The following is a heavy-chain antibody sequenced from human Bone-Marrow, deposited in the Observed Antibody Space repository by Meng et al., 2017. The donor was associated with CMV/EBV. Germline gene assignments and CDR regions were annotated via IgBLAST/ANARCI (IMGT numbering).Heavy chain of an antibody. Sequence: QLQRRESGPGLVNPSETLSLTCTVSGGSISSSSYYWGWIRQPPGKGLEWIGSIYYSGSTYYNPSLKSRVTISVDTSKNQFSLKLSSVTAADTAVYYCARVLPPGNWFDPWGQGTLVTVSS. CDR3: ARVLPPGNWFDP. CDR2: IYYSGST. V-gene: IGHV4-39*07. D-gene: IGHD3-10*01. J-gene: IGHJ5*02. CDR1: GGSISSSSYY.